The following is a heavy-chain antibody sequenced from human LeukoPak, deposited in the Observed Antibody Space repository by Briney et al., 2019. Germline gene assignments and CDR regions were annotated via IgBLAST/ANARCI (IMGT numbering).Heavy chain of an antibody. Sequence: QSGGSLRLSCAASGFTVSSNYMSWVRQAPGKGLEWVSVIYSGGSTYYADSVKGRFTISRDNSKNTLYLQMNSLRAEDTAVYYCARDLFYYYYYGMDVWGQGTTVTVSS. CDR2: IYSGGST. D-gene: IGHD2/OR15-2a*01. CDR1: GFTVSSNY. V-gene: IGHV3-53*01. CDR3: ARDLFYYYYYGMDV. J-gene: IGHJ6*02.